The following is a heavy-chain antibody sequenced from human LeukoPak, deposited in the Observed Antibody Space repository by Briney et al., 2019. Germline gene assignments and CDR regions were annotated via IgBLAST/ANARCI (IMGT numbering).Heavy chain of an antibody. CDR2: INPNSGGT. Sequence: ASVKVSCKASGYTFTGYYMHWVRQAPGQGLEWMGWINPNSGGTNYAQKLQGRVTMTRDTSISTAYMELSRLRSDDTAVYYCLMVRGVTLISDYWGQGTLVTVSS. D-gene: IGHD3-10*01. V-gene: IGHV1-2*02. CDR1: GYTFTGYY. J-gene: IGHJ4*02. CDR3: LMVRGVTLISDY.